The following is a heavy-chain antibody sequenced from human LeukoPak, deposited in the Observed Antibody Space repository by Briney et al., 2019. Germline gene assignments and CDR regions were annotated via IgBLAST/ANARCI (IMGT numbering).Heavy chain of an antibody. Sequence: SVKVSCKASGGTFSSYAISWGRQAPGQGLEWMGGIIPIFGTADYAQKFQGRVTITADKSTSTAYMELSSLRCEDTAVYYCARAGPGIAVAPHAFDIWGQGTMVTVSS. CDR1: GGTFSSYA. D-gene: IGHD6-19*01. CDR2: IIPIFGTA. CDR3: ARAGPGIAVAPHAFDI. V-gene: IGHV1-69*06. J-gene: IGHJ3*02.